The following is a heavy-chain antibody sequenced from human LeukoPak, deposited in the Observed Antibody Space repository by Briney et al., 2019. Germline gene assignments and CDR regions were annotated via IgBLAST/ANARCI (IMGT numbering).Heavy chain of an antibody. J-gene: IGHJ6*04. CDR1: GFTFSSYE. Sequence: GGSLRLSCAASGFTFSSYEMNWVRQAPGKGLEWVSYISSSGSTIYYADSVKGRFTISRGNAKNSLYLQMNSLRAEDTAVYYCAELGITLIGGVWGKGTTVTISS. CDR3: AELGITLIGGV. D-gene: IGHD3-10*02. CDR2: ISSSGSTI. V-gene: IGHV3-48*03.